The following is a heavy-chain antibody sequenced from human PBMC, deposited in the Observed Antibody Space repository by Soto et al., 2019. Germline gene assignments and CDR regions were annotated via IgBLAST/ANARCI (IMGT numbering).Heavy chain of an antibody. Sequence: GESLKISCKASGYSFTTYWIGWVRQMPGKGLEWMGLVYPGDSDTRYSPSFQGHVTISADKSINTAHLQWSSLKASDSAMYYCARHPQHDFGDYVWTVRGYGLDVWGQGTTVTVSS. CDR3: ARHPQHDFGDYVWTVRGYGLDV. D-gene: IGHD4-17*01. CDR1: GYSFTTYW. CDR2: VYPGDSDT. J-gene: IGHJ6*02. V-gene: IGHV5-51*01.